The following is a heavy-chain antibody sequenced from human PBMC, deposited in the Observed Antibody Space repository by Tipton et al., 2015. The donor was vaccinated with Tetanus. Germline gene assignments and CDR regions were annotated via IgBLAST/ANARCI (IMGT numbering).Heavy chain of an antibody. J-gene: IGHJ4*02. CDR1: GFSFSSYG. V-gene: IGHV3-33*06. Sequence: QLVQSGGGVVQPGRSLRLSCAASGFSFSSYGMHWVRQAPGKGLEWVALIWYDGSDKYYADSVKGRFTISRDNSKNTLYLQMNTLRAEDTAVYYCAKNNWYSSSSGSELDYWGQGTLVTVSS. CDR2: IWYDGSDK. CDR3: AKNNWYSSSSGSELDY. D-gene: IGHD6-6*01.